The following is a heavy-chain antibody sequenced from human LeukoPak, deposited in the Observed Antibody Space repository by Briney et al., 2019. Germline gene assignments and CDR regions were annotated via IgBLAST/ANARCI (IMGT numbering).Heavy chain of an antibody. CDR2: INPNSVGT. J-gene: IGHJ6*04. CDR1: GYTFTGYY. CDR3: ARAVRYGSGSYYKDV. D-gene: IGHD3-10*01. V-gene: IGHV1-2*02. Sequence: GASVKVSCKASGYTFTGYYMHWVRQASGQGLEWMGWINPNSVGTNYAQKFQGRVTMTRDTSISTAYMELSSLRSEDTAVYYCARAVRYGSGSYYKDVWGKGTTVTISS.